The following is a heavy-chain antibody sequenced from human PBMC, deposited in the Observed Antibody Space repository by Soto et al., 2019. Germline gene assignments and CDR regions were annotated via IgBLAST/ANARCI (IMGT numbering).Heavy chain of an antibody. CDR2: IKSKTDGGTT. J-gene: IGHJ4*02. CDR3: TTEMPSLWFGELHDY. V-gene: IGHV3-15*07. CDR1: GFTFSNAW. D-gene: IGHD3-10*01. Sequence: GGSLRLSCAASGFTFSNAWMNWVRQAPGKGLEWVGRIKSKTDGGTTDYAAPVKGRFTISRDDSKNTLYLQMNSLKTEDTAVYSCTTEMPSLWFGELHDYWGQGTLVTVSS.